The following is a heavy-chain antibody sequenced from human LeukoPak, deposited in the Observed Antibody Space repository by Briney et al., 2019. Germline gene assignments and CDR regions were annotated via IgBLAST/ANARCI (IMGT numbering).Heavy chain of an antibody. CDR1: GFTFDDYG. J-gene: IGHJ6*03. V-gene: IGHV3-20*04. CDR2: INWDGGGT. Sequence: TGGSLRLSCAASGFTFDDYGMSWVRQAPGKGLEWASGINWDGGGTGYADSVKGRFTISRDNAKNSLYLQMNSLRAEDTALYYCARDTPDDYGVRNYMDVWGKGTTVTVSS. D-gene: IGHD4-17*01. CDR3: ARDTPDDYGVRNYMDV.